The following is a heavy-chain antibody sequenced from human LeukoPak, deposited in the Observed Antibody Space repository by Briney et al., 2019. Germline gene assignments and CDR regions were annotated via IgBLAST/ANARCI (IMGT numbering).Heavy chain of an antibody. Sequence: HPGGSLRPSCAASGFAFSSHWMTWVRQAPGKGLEWVAQIKEEGSEKYYVDSVKGRFTISKDKSKKTLYLQMECLRYEDTAVYYCARDPEGGAFENWGQGTVVTVSS. CDR2: IKEEGSEK. J-gene: IGHJ3*02. CDR1: GFAFSSHW. V-gene: IGHV3-7*01. CDR3: ARDPEGGAFEN. D-gene: IGHD3-16*01.